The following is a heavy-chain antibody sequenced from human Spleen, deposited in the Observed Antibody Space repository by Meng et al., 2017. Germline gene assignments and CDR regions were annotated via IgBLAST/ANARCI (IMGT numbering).Heavy chain of an antibody. CDR1: GFTFSSYA. CDR3: ARDPGYDFWSGYYNNYYYGMDV. D-gene: IGHD3-3*01. V-gene: IGHV3-30*01. Sequence: GGSLRLSCAASGFTFSSYAMHWVRQAPGKGLEWVAVISYDGSNKYYADSVKGRFTISRDNSKNTLYLQMNSLRAEDTAVYYCARDPGYDFWSGYYNNYYYGMDVWGQGTTVTVSS. J-gene: IGHJ6*02. CDR2: ISYDGSNK.